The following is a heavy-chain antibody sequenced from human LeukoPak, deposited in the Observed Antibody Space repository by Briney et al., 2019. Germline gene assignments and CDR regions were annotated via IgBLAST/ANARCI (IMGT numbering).Heavy chain of an antibody. CDR2: IYYSGST. J-gene: IGHJ2*01. D-gene: IGHD4-17*01. V-gene: IGHV4-59*01. Sequence: SETLSLTCTASGGSISSYYWSWIRQPPGKGLEWIGYIYYSGSTNYNPSLKSRVTISVDTSKNQFSLKLSSVTAADTAVYYCARDRGVTKLNWYFDLWGRGTLVTVSS. CDR1: GGSISSYY. CDR3: ARDRGVTKLNWYFDL.